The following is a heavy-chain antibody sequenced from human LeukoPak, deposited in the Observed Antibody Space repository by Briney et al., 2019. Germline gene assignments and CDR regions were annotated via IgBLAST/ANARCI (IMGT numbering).Heavy chain of an antibody. CDR2: INPNSGGT. D-gene: IGHD2-8*01. Sequence: ASVTVSFKASGYTFNDFYLHWVRQAPGQGREGMGWINPNSGGTNSAQKFQGRVPITRDTSISTAYMELSRLTSDDTAVYYCAKYGIVLPPGSHIPHWFDFWGQGPLVTVTS. J-gene: IGHJ5*01. CDR1: GYTFNDFY. V-gene: IGHV1-2*02. CDR3: AKYGIVLPPGSHIPHWFDF.